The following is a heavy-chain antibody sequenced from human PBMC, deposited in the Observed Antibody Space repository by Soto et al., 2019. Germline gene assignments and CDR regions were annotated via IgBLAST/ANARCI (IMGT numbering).Heavy chain of an antibody. J-gene: IGHJ4*02. V-gene: IGHV3-48*01. Sequence: GGSLRLSCAASGFTFSTYSMNWVRQAPGKGLEWVSYISSSSSTIFYTDSVKGRFTVSRDNAKNSLYLQMNSLRVEDTAVYYYARPTYYYDSSGPPGYWGQRTLVTVSS. CDR3: ARPTYYYDSSGPPGY. D-gene: IGHD3-22*01. CDR1: GFTFSTYS. CDR2: ISSSSSTI.